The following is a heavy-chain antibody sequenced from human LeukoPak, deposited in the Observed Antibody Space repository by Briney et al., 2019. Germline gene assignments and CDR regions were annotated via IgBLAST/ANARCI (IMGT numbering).Heavy chain of an antibody. CDR3: ARDLEDSSGYTPTY. CDR2: VTPNSGGT. J-gene: IGHJ4*02. D-gene: IGHD6-19*01. CDR1: GYTFTGYY. Sequence: ASVKVSCKASGYTFTGYYMHWVRQAPGQGLEWMGRVTPNSGGTDYAQRCQGRVTMPRDTSISTAYMDLSRLRSDDTAVYFCARDLEDSSGYTPTYWGQGTLVTVSS. V-gene: IGHV1-2*06.